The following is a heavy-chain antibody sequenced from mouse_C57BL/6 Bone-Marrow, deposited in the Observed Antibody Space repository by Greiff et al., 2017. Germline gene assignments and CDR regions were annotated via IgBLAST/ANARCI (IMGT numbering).Heavy chain of an antibody. CDR3: ARDYEAY. D-gene: IGHD2-3*01. Sequence: VQLQQSGPGLVKPSQSLSLTCSVTGYSITRGYYWNWIRQCPGNKLDWRGSISYAGSNNYNTSLKNRIPITRDTSKNQCFLTLNAVTTEDTATYYCARDYEAYWGQGTLVTVSA. CDR2: ISYAGSN. V-gene: IGHV3-6*01. CDR1: GYSITRGYY. J-gene: IGHJ3*01.